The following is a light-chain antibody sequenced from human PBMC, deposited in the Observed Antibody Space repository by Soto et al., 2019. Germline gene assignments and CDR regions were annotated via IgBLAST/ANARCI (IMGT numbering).Light chain of an antibody. CDR1: SSNIGAGRD. J-gene: IGLJ1*01. CDR3: LSLRSPRYV. Sequence: QSVLTQPPSVSGAPGQRVTISCTGSSSNIGAGRDVHWYQQLPGTAPKLLIYGDSNRPSGVPDRFSGSKSGASASLAITGLQAEDEAEYHCLSLRSPRYVFGTGTKVTVL. CDR2: GDS. V-gene: IGLV1-40*01.